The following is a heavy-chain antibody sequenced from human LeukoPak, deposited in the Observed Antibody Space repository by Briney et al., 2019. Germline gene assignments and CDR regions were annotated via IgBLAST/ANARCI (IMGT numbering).Heavy chain of an antibody. D-gene: IGHD2/OR15-2a*01. CDR1: GFTFSSYA. V-gene: IGHV3-23*01. J-gene: IGHJ4*02. Sequence: GGSLRLSCAASGFTFSSYAMSWVRQAPGKGLEWVAAISGSGGSTYYADSVKGRFTISRDNAKNTLYLQMNSLRAEDTAVYYCARDWFHAIDYWRQGTLATVPS. CDR3: ARDWFHAIDY. CDR2: ISGSGGST.